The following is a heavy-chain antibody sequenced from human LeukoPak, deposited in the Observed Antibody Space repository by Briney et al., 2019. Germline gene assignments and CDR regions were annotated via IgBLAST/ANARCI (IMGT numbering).Heavy chain of an antibody. CDR1: GFTFGGSA. Sequence: GGSLRLSCAASGFTFGGSAMHWVRQASGKGLEWIGRIRTKANSYATAYAASVKGRLTISRDDSKNTAYLQMNSLKTEDTAVYYCTRRSDFDNSGYQYWGQGTLVTVSS. D-gene: IGHD3-22*01. V-gene: IGHV3-73*01. J-gene: IGHJ4*02. CDR2: IRTKANSYAT. CDR3: TRRSDFDNSGYQY.